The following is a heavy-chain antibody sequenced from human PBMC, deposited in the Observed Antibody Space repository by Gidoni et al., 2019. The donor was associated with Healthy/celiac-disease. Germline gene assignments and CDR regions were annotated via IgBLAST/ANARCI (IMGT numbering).Heavy chain of an antibody. CDR3: ARASTYYYDSSGYLYFDY. CDR1: GGSFSGYY. V-gene: IGHV4-34*01. CDR2: INHSGST. J-gene: IGHJ4*02. Sequence: QVQLQQWGAVRLKPSETLSLTCAVSGGSFSGYYGSAIRQPQGKGLEWIGEINHSGSTNYNPSLKIRVTISVETSKNHFSLKLSSVTAANTAVYYCARASTYYYDSSGYLYFDYWGQGTLVTVSS. D-gene: IGHD3-22*01.